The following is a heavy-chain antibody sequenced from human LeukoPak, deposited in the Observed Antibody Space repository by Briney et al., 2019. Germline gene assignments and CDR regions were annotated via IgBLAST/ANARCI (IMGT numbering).Heavy chain of an antibody. Sequence: SETLSLTCTVSGSMYNYYWSWIRQPPGKGLEWIGNIYYTGSTIYNPSLESRVTMSVDTSENQLFLNLTSVTAADTAVYYCAREGKLTGYSGGLGFNYWGQGTLVTVSS. CDR3: AREGKLTGYSGGLGFNY. CDR1: GSMYNYY. J-gene: IGHJ4*02. CDR2: IYYTGST. V-gene: IGHV4-59*01. D-gene: IGHD6-19*01.